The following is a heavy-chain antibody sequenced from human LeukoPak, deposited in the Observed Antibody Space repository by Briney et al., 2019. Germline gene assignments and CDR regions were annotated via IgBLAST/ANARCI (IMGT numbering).Heavy chain of an antibody. CDR2: ISAYNGDT. CDR1: GYTFSSYG. Sequence: ASVKVSCKASGYTFSSYGISWVRQAPGQGLEWMGWISAYNGDTHYAQKFQGRVTITRNTSISTAYMELNSLRSEDTAVYYCARFSKSADAFDVWGQGTLVTVSS. CDR3: ARFSKSADAFDV. V-gene: IGHV1-18*01. J-gene: IGHJ3*01.